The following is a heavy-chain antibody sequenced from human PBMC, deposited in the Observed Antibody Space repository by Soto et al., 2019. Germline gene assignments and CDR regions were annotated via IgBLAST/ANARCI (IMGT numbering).Heavy chain of an antibody. V-gene: IGHV4-34*01. J-gene: IGHJ6*02. D-gene: IGHD3-3*01. CDR2: INHSGST. CDR3: ARERITIFGVVRYYYYYYGMDV. CDR1: GGAFIGYY. Sequence: PAETLSLTCAVYGGAFIGYYWIWIRHPPGKGLEWIGEINHSGSTNYNPSLKSRVTISVDTSKNQFSLKLSSVTAADTAVFYCARERITIFGVVRYYYYYYGMDVWGQGTTVTVSS.